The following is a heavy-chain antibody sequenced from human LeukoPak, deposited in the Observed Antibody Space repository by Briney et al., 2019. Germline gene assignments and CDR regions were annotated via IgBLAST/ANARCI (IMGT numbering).Heavy chain of an antibody. V-gene: IGHV1-8*01. CDR1: GYTFTSYD. D-gene: IGHD3-22*01. CDR3: ARGIGYYYTYFDY. CDR2: MNPNSGNT. J-gene: IGHJ4*02. Sequence: GASVTVSFKASGYTFTSYDINWVRQATGQGLEWMGWMNPNSGNTDYAQKFQGRVTMTRNTSISTAYMELSSLRSEDTAVYYCARGIGYYYTYFDYWGQGTLVTASS.